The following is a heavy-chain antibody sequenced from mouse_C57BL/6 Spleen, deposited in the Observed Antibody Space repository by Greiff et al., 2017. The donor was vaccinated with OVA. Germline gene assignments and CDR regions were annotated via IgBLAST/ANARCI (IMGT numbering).Heavy chain of an antibody. V-gene: IGHV1-52*01. J-gene: IGHJ2*01. CDR2: IDPSDSET. D-gene: IGHD2-5*01. Sequence: QVQLQQPGAELVRPGSSVKLSCKASGYTFTSYWMHWVKQRPIQGLEWIGNIDPSDSETHYNQKFKDKATLTVDKSSSTAYMQLSSLTSEDSAVYYCARGVSKTNFLDYWGQGTTLTVSS. CDR1: GYTFTSYW. CDR3: ARGVSKTNFLDY.